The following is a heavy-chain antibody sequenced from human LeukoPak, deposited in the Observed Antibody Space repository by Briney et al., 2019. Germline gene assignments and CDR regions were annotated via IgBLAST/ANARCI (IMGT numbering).Heavy chain of an antibody. V-gene: IGHV4-59*01. D-gene: IGHD6-13*01. CDR3: AQVTSSWYRGWFDP. J-gene: IGHJ5*02. CDR1: GGSISSYY. Sequence: SETLSLTCTVSGGSISSYYWSWIRQPPGKGLEWMGYMYYSGSTNYNPSLKRRVTISVATSKNQFSLKLSSVTAADTAVYYCAQVTSSWYRGWFDPWGQGTLVTVSS. CDR2: MYYSGST.